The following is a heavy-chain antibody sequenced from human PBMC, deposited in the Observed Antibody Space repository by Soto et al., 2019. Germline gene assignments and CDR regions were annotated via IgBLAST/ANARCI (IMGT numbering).Heavy chain of an antibody. J-gene: IGHJ6*02. D-gene: IGHD3-16*01. Sequence: QVQLAQSANEVKKPGASVRVSCKAAGYTLIRYGIAWVRQAPGQGLEWMGWISPYNDYTVYAQKFQGRVSMTADTSTRTVYMNLRGLKSDDTAVYYCARGGYYDTSWGKLSHYGLDVWGQGTSVSVSS. V-gene: IGHV1-18*01. CDR3: ARGGYYDTSWGKLSHYGLDV. CDR1: GYTLIRYG. CDR2: ISPYNDYT.